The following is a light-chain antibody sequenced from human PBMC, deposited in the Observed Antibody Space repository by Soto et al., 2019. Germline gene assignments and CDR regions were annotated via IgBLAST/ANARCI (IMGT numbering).Light chain of an antibody. CDR1: QSVSSIY. CDR3: QQYDKWPRT. Sequence: EIVLTQSPGTLSLSPGERATLSCRASQSVSSIYFAWYQQTRGQAPRLLIYGASTRATGVPARFSGSGSGTEFTLTISNLQSEDFAVYHCQQYDKWPRTFGQGTKV. V-gene: IGKV3-15*01. CDR2: GAS. J-gene: IGKJ1*01.